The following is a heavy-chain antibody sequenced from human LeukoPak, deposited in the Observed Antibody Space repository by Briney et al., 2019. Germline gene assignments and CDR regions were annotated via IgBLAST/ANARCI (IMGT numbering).Heavy chain of an antibody. J-gene: IGHJ4*02. CDR2: INPSGGYT. Sequence: ASVKVSCKASGYTFTSYYMHWVRQAPGQGLEWMGIINPSGGYTSYTQKFQGRVTMTRDTSTRTVYMELSGLGSEDTAVYYCARAYSSSSPDDYWGQGTLVTVSS. D-gene: IGHD6-6*01. CDR3: ARAYSSSSPDDY. CDR1: GYTFTSYY. V-gene: IGHV1-46*01.